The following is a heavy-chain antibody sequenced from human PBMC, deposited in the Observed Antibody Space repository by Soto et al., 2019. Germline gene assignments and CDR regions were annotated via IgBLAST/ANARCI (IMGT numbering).Heavy chain of an antibody. CDR1: GFTFSSYG. CDR3: AKDQKDRYNWNPGEDYYYYGMDV. CDR2: ISYDGSNK. D-gene: IGHD1-20*01. J-gene: IGHJ6*02. Sequence: GGSLRLSCAASGFTFSSYGMHWVRQAPGKGLEWVAVISYDGSNKYYADSVKGRFTISRDNSKNTLYLQMNSLRAEDTAVYYCAKDQKDRYNWNPGEDYYYYGMDVWGQGTTVTVSS. V-gene: IGHV3-30*18.